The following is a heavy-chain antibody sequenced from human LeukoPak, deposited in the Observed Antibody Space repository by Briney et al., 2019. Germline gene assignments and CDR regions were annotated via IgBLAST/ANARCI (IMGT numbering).Heavy chain of an antibody. J-gene: IGHJ4*02. CDR2: INHSGST. V-gene: IGHV4-34*01. D-gene: IGHD5-18*01. Sequence: SETLSLTCAVYGGSFSGYYWSWIRQPPGKGLEWIEEINHSGSTNYNPSLKSRVTISVDTSKNQFSPKLSSVTAADTAVYYCATTGGYSYGFGYWGQGTLVTVSS. CDR1: GGSFSGYY. CDR3: ATTGGYSYGFGY.